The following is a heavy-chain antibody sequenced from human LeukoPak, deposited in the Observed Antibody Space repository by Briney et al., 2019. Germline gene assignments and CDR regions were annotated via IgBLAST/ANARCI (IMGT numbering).Heavy chain of an antibody. J-gene: IGHJ6*02. CDR2: IYSGGST. D-gene: IGHD3-16*02. V-gene: IGHV3-66*01. CDR1: RFTVSNNY. Sequence: GGSLRLSCAASRFTVSNNYMSWVRQAPGKGLEWVSAIYSGGSTSYADSVKGRFTISRDNSKNTLYLQMNSLGAEDTAVYYCARVYVWGSYHSRYYHFYGMDVWGQGTTVTVSS. CDR3: ARVYVWGSYHSRYYHFYGMDV.